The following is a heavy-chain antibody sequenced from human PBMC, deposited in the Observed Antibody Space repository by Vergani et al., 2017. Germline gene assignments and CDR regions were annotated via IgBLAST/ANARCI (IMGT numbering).Heavy chain of an antibody. CDR1: RFTFSSYS. CDR3: ARDLRYSWRGYGMDV. V-gene: IGHV3-23*04. D-gene: IGHD1-1*01. Sequence: EVQLVESGGGLVQPGGSLRLSCAASRFTFSSYSMNWVRQAPGKGLEWVSAISGSGGSTYYADSVKGRFTISRDNSKNTLYLQMNSLRAEDTAVYYCARDLRYSWRGYGMDVWGQGTTVTVSS. J-gene: IGHJ6*02. CDR2: ISGSGGST.